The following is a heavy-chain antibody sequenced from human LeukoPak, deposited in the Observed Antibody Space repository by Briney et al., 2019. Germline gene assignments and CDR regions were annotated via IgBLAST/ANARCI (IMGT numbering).Heavy chain of an antibody. CDR2: IGTLHDT. CDR1: GFKFTDYD. Sequence: PGGPLRLSCATSGFKFTDYDMHWVRQAPGKGPEWVSAIGTLHDTFYSDSVRGRFTISRVDVRNSLYLQMNSLRAGDTAVYYCVRGCMFCDWKTWFDPWGQGTLVTVSS. J-gene: IGHJ5*02. V-gene: IGHV3-13*01. D-gene: IGHD2-8*01. CDR3: VRGCMFCDWKTWFDP.